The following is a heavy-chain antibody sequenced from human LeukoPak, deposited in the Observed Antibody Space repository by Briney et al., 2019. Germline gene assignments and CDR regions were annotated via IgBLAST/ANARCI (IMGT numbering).Heavy chain of an antibody. V-gene: IGHV3-30-3*01. CDR2: ISYDGSNK. CDR3: AKAGWNYYYMDV. Sequence: GGSLRLSCAASGFTFSSYVHWVRQAPGKGLEWVAVISYDGSNKYYADSVKGRFTISRDNSDNTVFLQMNSLRAEDTAVYYCAKAGWNYYYMDVWGKGTTVTVSS. J-gene: IGHJ6*03. D-gene: IGHD2-15*01. CDR1: GFTFSSY.